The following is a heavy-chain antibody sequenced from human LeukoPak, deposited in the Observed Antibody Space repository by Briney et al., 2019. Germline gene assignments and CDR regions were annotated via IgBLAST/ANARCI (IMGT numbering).Heavy chain of an antibody. D-gene: IGHD4-23*01. CDR3: ARDYGGSSPFDY. CDR1: GFTFRMCW. CDR2: VDQDERDK. Sequence: GGSLRLAFAASGFTFRMCWIGWLRQAPGRGGGGVATVDQDERDKSYVPAVNGVCPSSRDNAKNSLYLQMNSLRAEDTAVYYCARDYGGSSPFDYRGQGTLVTVSS. J-gene: IGHJ4*02. V-gene: IGHV3-7*01.